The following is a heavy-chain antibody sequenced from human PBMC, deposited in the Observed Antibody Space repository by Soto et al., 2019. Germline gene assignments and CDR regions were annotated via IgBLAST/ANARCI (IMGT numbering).Heavy chain of an antibody. D-gene: IGHD3-10*02. Sequence: PGGSLRLSCAASGFTFSSYGMHWVRQAPGKGLEWVAVISYDGSNKYYADSVKGRFTISRDNSKNTLYLQMNSLRAEDTAVYYCAKCSGSYYYYYYGMDVWGQGTTVTVSS. CDR2: ISYDGSNK. V-gene: IGHV3-30*18. J-gene: IGHJ6*02. CDR3: AKCSGSYYYYYYGMDV. CDR1: GFTFSSYG.